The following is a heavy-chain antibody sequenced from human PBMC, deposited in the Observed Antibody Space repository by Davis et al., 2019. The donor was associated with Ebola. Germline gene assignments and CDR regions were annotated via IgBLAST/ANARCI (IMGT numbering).Heavy chain of an antibody. CDR3: ARGLLLYYYYGMDV. J-gene: IGHJ6*02. D-gene: IGHD1-26*01. V-gene: IGHV6-1*01. CDR2: TYYRSKWYN. Sequence: SQTLSLTCAISRDSVSSHSAAWNWIRQSPSRGLEWLGRTYYRSKWYNDYAVSVKSRITINPDTSKNQFSLQLNSVTPEDTAVYYCARGLLLYYYYGMDVWGQGTTVTVSS. CDR1: RDSVSSHSAA.